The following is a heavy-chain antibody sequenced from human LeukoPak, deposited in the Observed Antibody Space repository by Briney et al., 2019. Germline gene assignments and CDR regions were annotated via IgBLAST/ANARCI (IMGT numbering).Heavy chain of an antibody. V-gene: IGHV4-31*03. CDR2: SYYSGST. Sequence: SQTLSLTCTVSGGSISSGGYYWSWIRQHPGKGLEWIGYSYYSGSTYYNPSLKSRVTISVDTSKNQFSLKLSSVTAADTAVYYCAREPYRYCSGGSCYPYNWFDPWGQGTLVTVSS. J-gene: IGHJ5*02. D-gene: IGHD2-15*01. CDR3: AREPYRYCSGGSCYPYNWFDP. CDR1: GGSISSGGYY.